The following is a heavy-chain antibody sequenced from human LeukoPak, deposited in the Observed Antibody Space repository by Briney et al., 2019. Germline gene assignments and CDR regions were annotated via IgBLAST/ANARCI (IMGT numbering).Heavy chain of an antibody. CDR2: ISDNGRST. CDR3: AKDLAGTTSFDY. Sequence: GGSLRLPCGASGFTFSSNAMYWVRQAPGKGLEWVSAISDNGRSTYYADSVKGRFTISRDESKNTLYLQMNSLRAEDTAVYYCAKDLAGTTSFDYWGQGTLVTVSS. V-gene: IGHV3-23*01. J-gene: IGHJ4*02. CDR1: GFTFSSNA. D-gene: IGHD1-7*01.